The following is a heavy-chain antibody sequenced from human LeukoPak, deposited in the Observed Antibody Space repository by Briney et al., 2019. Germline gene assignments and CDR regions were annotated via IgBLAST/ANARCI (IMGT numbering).Heavy chain of an antibody. J-gene: IGHJ5*02. D-gene: IGHD3-3*01. Sequence: ASVKVSCKASGGTFSSYAISGVRQAPGQGLEWMGGIIPIFGTANYAQKFQGRVTITTHESTSTAYMELSSLRSEDTAVYYCARRTLERKAGSWFDPWGQGTLVTVSS. V-gene: IGHV1-69*05. CDR1: GGTFSSYA. CDR2: IIPIFGTA. CDR3: ARRTLERKAGSWFDP.